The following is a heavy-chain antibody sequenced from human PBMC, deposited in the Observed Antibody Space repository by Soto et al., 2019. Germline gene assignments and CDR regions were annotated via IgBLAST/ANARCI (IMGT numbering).Heavy chain of an antibody. J-gene: IGHJ4*02. CDR1: GFTFSNFA. D-gene: IGHD3-10*01. CDR2: ISRDGSST. V-gene: IGHV3-64*02. CDR3: AGGSEEWFGEFWH. Sequence: PGGSLRLSCAASGFTFSNFAMHWVRQPPGEGLEYISSISRDGSSTQYADSVRARFTISRDNSKNTLYLQMGSLRADDMAVYYCAGGSEEWFGEFWHWGQGTLVTVSS.